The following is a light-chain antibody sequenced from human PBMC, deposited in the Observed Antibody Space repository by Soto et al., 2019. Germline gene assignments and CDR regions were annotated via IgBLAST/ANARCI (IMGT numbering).Light chain of an antibody. CDR1: SSDVGGYNY. V-gene: IGLV2-8*01. Sequence: QSVLTQPPSASGSPGQSVTISCTGTSSDVGGYNYVSWYQQHPGKSPKLMISEVSRRPSGVPDRFSGSKSGNKASLTVSGLQAEDEADYYCSSYAGSNTVLFGGGTKLTVL. J-gene: IGLJ2*01. CDR3: SSYAGSNTVL. CDR2: EVS.